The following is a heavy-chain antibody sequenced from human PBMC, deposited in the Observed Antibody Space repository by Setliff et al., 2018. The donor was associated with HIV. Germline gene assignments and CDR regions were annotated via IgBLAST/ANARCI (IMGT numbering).Heavy chain of an antibody. CDR1: GFAFSDYD. V-gene: IGHV3-13*01. Sequence: GGSLRLSCATSGFAFSDYDFHWVRQVTGEGLEWVSAIGTGGDTYYADSVKGRFTISRENAKNSLYLQMNNVRAEDTAVYYCARAGVVEGYYYYYYMDVWGKGTTVTVSS. J-gene: IGHJ6*03. D-gene: IGHD2-15*01. CDR2: IGTGGDT. CDR3: ARAGVVEGYYYYYYMDV.